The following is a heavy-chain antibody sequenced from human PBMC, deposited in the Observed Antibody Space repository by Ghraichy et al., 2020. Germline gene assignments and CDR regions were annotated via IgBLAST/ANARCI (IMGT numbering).Heavy chain of an antibody. J-gene: IGHJ4*02. Sequence: GGSLRLSCAASGFTFSSYGMHWVRQAPGKGLEWVAVISYDGSNKYYADSVKGRFTISRDNSKNTLYLQMNSLRAEDTAVYYCAKEGELPYFDYWGQGTLVTVSS. CDR2: ISYDGSNK. D-gene: IGHD1-26*01. CDR1: GFTFSSYG. CDR3: AKEGELPYFDY. V-gene: IGHV3-30*18.